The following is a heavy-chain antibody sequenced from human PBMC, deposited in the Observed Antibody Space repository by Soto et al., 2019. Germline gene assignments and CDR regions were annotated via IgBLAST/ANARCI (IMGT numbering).Heavy chain of an antibody. D-gene: IGHD2-8*01. CDR1: GFTFSNAW. CDR3: TTDIVLMVYAPQPNHPDNWFDP. Sequence: PGGSLRLSCAASGFTFSNAWMNWVRQAPGKGLEWVGRIKSKTDGGTTDYAAPVKGRFTISRDDSKNTLYLQMNSLKTEDTAVYYCTTDIVLMVYAPQPNHPDNWFDPWGQGTLVTVSS. V-gene: IGHV3-15*07. CDR2: IKSKTDGGTT. J-gene: IGHJ5*02.